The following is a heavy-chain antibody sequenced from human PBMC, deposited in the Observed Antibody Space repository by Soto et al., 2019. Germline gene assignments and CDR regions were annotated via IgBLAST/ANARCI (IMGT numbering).Heavy chain of an antibody. D-gene: IGHD2-21*01. CDR2: ISGSGSTT. J-gene: IGHJ2*01. CDR3: ARDQVVVIDWYFDL. Sequence: PGGSLRLSCAASGFTFSSYAMTWVRQAPGKGLEWVSTISGSGSTTYYADSVKGRFTISRDNSKNTLYLQMNSLRAEDTAVYYCARDQVVVIDWYFDLWGRGTLVTVSS. CDR1: GFTFSSYA. V-gene: IGHV3-23*01.